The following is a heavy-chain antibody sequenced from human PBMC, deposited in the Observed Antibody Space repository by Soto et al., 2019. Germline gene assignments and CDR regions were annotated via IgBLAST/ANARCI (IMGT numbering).Heavy chain of an antibody. Sequence: SETLSLTCTVSGGSISSYYWSWIRQPAGKGLEWIGRIYTSGSTNHNPSLKSRVTMSVDTSKNQFSLKLSSVTAADTAVYYCPRAFRTTQYNWLDPCGPGTLVTVSS. CDR2: IYTSGST. CDR3: PRAFRTTQYNWLDP. V-gene: IGHV4-4*07. J-gene: IGHJ5*02. D-gene: IGHD1-7*01. CDR1: GGSISSYY.